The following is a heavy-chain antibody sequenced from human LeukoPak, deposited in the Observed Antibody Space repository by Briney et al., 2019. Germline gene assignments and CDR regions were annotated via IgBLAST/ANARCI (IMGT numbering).Heavy chain of an antibody. J-gene: IGHJ6*03. CDR3: ARVLRYCSGGNCYSGGLGYMDV. V-gene: IGHV3-48*03. CDR1: GFTFSSYE. CDR2: ISSSGSTI. D-gene: IGHD2-15*01. Sequence: GGSLRLSCAASGFTFSSYEMDWVRQAPGKGLEWVSYISSSGSTIYYADSVKGRFTISRDNAKNSLFLQMNSLRAEDTAVYYCARVLRYCSGGNCYSGGLGYMDVWGKGTTVTISS.